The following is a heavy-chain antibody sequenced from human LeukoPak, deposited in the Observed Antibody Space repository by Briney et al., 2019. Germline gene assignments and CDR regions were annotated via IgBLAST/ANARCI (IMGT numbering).Heavy chain of an antibody. D-gene: IGHD2-21*02. CDR2: IYYSGTT. Sequence: PSETLSLTCSVSGGSISSYYWSWIRQPPGKGLEWIGHIYYSGTTTYNPSLKSRVTISADTSKNQFSLKLSSVTAADTAVYYCAGGVVTAVNEYWGQGTLVTVSS. V-gene: IGHV4-59*01. CDR3: AGGVVTAVNEY. J-gene: IGHJ4*02. CDR1: GGSISSYY.